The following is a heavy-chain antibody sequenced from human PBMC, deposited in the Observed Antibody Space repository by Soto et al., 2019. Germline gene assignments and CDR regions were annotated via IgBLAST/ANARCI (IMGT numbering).Heavy chain of an antibody. Sequence: QVQLQESGPGLVKPSQTLSLTCTVSGGSISSGGYYWSWVRQYPGKGLEWIGDIYYTGSTYYNPSLKSRVTISVDTSKNQFSLKLSSVTAADTAVYYCAREGRGSGWYVDYWGQGTLVTVSS. V-gene: IGHV4-31*03. CDR2: IYYTGST. CDR3: AREGRGSGWYVDY. CDR1: GGSISSGGYY. J-gene: IGHJ4*02. D-gene: IGHD6-19*01.